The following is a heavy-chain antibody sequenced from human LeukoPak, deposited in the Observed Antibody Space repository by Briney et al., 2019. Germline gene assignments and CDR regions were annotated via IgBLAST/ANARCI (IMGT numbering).Heavy chain of an antibody. Sequence: GGSLRLSCAASGFTFSSYAMHWVRQAPGKGLEWVAVISYDGSNKYYADSVKGRFTISRDNSKNTLYLQMNSLRAEDTAVYYCARDIAAAGTGMTNWFDPWGQGTLVTASS. CDR1: GFTFSSYA. J-gene: IGHJ5*02. CDR3: ARDIAAAGTGMTNWFDP. V-gene: IGHV3-30-3*01. D-gene: IGHD6-13*01. CDR2: ISYDGSNK.